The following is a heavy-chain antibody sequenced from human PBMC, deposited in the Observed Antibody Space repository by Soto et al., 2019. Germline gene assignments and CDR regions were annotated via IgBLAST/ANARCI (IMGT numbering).Heavy chain of an antibody. J-gene: IGHJ5*02. CDR2: INPNSGGT. D-gene: IGHD2-2*01. CDR1: GYTFTGYY. Sequence: ASVKVSCKASGYTFTGYYMHWVRQAPGQGLEWMGWINPNSGGTNYAQKFQGRVTMTRNTSISTAYMELSSLRSEDTAVYYCARGARPRYCSSTSCYPFDPWFDPWGQGTLVTVSS. CDR3: ARGARPRYCSSTSCYPFDPWFDP. V-gene: IGHV1-2*02.